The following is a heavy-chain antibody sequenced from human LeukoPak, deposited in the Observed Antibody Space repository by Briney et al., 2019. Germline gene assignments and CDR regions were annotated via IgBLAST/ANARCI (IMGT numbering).Heavy chain of an antibody. CDR2: IIPIFGTT. CDR3: ASSDEWDRDY. J-gene: IGHJ4*02. CDR1: GGTFSRYA. D-gene: IGHD1-26*01. Sequence: ASVKVSCKASGGTFSRYAINWVRQAPGQGLEWMGGIIPIFGTTNYAQKFQGRVTIIADESTSTAYMELSSLRSEDTAVYYCASSDEWDRDYWGQGTLVTVSS. V-gene: IGHV1-69*13.